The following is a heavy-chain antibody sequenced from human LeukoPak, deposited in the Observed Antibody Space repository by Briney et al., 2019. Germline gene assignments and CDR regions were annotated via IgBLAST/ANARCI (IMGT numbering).Heavy chain of an antibody. Sequence: PSEALSLTCTVSGGSISSYYWSWIRQPPGKGLEWIGYIYYSGSTNYNPSLKSRVTISVDTSKNQFSLKLRSVTAAGTVVYYCAREKDHAFDIWGQGTMVTVSS. V-gene: IGHV4-59*01. CDR3: AREKDHAFDI. J-gene: IGHJ3*02. CDR2: IYYSGST. CDR1: GGSISSYY.